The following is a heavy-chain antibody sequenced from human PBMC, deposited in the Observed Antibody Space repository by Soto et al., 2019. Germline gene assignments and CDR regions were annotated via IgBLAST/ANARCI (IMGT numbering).Heavy chain of an antibody. CDR2: IHSRGSI. D-gene: IGHD3-22*01. CDR1: GGSISSDDYY. CDR3: ARDLDGLHDDTSGPFPRPG. J-gene: IGHJ1*01. V-gene: IGHV4-30-4*01. Sequence: SETLSLTCTVSGGSISSDDYYWSWIRQAPGRGLEWIGYIHSRGSIYYNPSLKSRATMSIDTAGNQFSLKVSSVTVADTAVYYCARDLDGLHDDTSGPFPRPGWGQGTLVT.